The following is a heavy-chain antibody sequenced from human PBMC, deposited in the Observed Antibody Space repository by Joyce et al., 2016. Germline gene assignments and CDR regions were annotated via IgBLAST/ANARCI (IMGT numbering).Heavy chain of an antibody. V-gene: IGHV5-10-1*03. CDR2: IAPSPSYT. J-gene: IGHJ4*02. Sequence: EVQLVQSGAEVKKPGESLRISCKGSGYSFTSYWISWVRQMPGKGLEWMWRIAPSPSYTNYSPSFQGHVTISADKSISTAYLQWSSLKASDTAMYYCARQSRQLRSFDYWGQGTLVTVST. D-gene: IGHD2-2*01. CDR1: GYSFTSYW. CDR3: ARQSRQLRSFDY.